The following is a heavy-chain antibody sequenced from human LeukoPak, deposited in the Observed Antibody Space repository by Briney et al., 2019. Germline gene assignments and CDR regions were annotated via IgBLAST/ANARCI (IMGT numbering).Heavy chain of an antibody. CDR1: GYTFTSYD. J-gene: IGHJ6*02. D-gene: IGHD3-3*01. V-gene: IGHV1-8*01. CDR3: ARTGSTEWFHTYYYGMDV. Sequence: ASVKVSCKASGYTFTSYDINWVRQATGQGLEWMGWMNPNSGNTGYAQKFQGRVTMTRNTSISTAYMELSSLRSEDTAVYYCARTGSTEWFHTYYYGMDVWGQGTTVTVSS. CDR2: MNPNSGNT.